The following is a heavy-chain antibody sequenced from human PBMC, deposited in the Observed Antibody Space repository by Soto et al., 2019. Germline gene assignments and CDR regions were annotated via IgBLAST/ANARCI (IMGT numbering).Heavy chain of an antibody. Sequence: QVQLVQSGAEVKKPGSSVKVSCKASGGTFSSFTISWVRQAPGQGLEWMGGFIRVSGPAHYAQQFQGRVTLTADESSNTTYMELSSLRSADTAVYYCAKMICSGGSCYSGWFDPWGQGTLV. CDR2: FIRVSGPA. V-gene: IGHV1-69*01. CDR3: AKMICSGGSCYSGWFDP. D-gene: IGHD2-15*01. J-gene: IGHJ5*02. CDR1: GGTFSSFT.